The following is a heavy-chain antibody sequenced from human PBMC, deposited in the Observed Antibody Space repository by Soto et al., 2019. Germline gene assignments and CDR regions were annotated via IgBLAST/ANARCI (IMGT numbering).Heavy chain of an antibody. J-gene: IGHJ4*02. V-gene: IGHV4-39*01. CDR1: GGSISSSSYY. Sequence: SETLSLTCTVSGGSISSSSYYWGWIRQPPGKGLEWIGSIYYSGSTYYNPSLKSRVTISVDTSKNQFSLKLSSVTAADTAVYYCASEVVIPYYFDYWGQGTLVTVSS. CDR3: ASEVVIPYYFDY. CDR2: IYYSGST. D-gene: IGHD3-22*01.